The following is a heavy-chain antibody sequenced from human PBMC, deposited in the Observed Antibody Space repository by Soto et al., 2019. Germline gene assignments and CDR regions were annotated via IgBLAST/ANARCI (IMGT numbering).Heavy chain of an antibody. CDR2: INPSGGST. D-gene: IGHD3-3*01. CDR3: ARDFTQDYDFWSGYSNYYYYGMDV. J-gene: IGHJ6*02. V-gene: IGHV1-46*01. Sequence: GXSVKVSCKASGYPFTSYYMHWVRQAPGQGLEWMGIINPSGGSTSYAQKFQGRVTMTRDTSTSTVYMELSSLRSEDTAVYYCARDFTQDYDFWSGYSNYYYYGMDVCGQRTTVTVSS. CDR1: GYPFTSYY.